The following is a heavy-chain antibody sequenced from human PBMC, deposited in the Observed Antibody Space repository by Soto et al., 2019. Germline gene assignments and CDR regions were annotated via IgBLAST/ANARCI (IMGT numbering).Heavy chain of an antibody. Sequence: GGSLRLSCTASGFTFSSYWMSWVRQAPGKGLEWVANIKQDGSEKYYVDSVKGRFTISRDNDKNSLYLQMNSLRAEDTAVYYCARDYKELGVDYWGQGTLVTVSS. CDR1: GFTFSSYW. D-gene: IGHD1-26*01. CDR3: ARDYKELGVDY. J-gene: IGHJ4*02. CDR2: IKQDGSEK. V-gene: IGHV3-7*01.